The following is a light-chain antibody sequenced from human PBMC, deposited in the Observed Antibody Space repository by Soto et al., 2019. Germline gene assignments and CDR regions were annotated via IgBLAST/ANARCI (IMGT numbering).Light chain of an antibody. CDR3: QQYYSTPRT. V-gene: IGKV4-1*01. CDR2: WAS. Sequence: DIVMTQSPDSLAVSLGETATISCKSSQSVLYSSDNRNYLAWYQHKPGQPPKLLLYWASTRQSGVPDRFSGSGSGTDFTLTISSLQAEDVAIYYCQQYYSTPRTFGQGTKVEIK. J-gene: IGKJ1*01. CDR1: QSVLYSSDNRNY.